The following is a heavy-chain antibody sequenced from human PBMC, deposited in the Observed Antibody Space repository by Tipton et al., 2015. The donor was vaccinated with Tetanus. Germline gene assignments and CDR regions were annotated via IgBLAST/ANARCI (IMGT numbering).Heavy chain of an antibody. J-gene: IGHJ4*02. CDR2: ISWNSGSK. CDR1: GLTFDDYA. Sequence: SLRLSCAASGLTFDDYAMHWVRQAPGKGLEWVSGISWNSGSKGYADSVKGRFTVSRDNARNSLHLQMNSLRDEDTAVYYCAREGRGYGGRLNDYWGQGTLVTVSP. V-gene: IGHV3-9*01. CDR3: AREGRGYGGRLNDY. D-gene: IGHD5-12*01.